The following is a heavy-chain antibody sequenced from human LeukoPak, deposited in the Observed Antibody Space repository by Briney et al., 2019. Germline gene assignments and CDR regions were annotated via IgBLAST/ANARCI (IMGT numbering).Heavy chain of an antibody. CDR3: TRGTEYNKSPVDY. V-gene: IGHV3-21*01. Sequence: PGGSLRLSSAASGFTFSNYNMNWVRQAPGKGLEWVSYISTSSAYIYYGDSVKGRFTISRDNAKNSLYLQMNSLRVEDTAVYYCTRGTEYNKSPVDYWGQGTLVTVSS. CDR2: ISTSSAYI. J-gene: IGHJ4*02. D-gene: IGHD1-14*01. CDR1: GFTFSNYN.